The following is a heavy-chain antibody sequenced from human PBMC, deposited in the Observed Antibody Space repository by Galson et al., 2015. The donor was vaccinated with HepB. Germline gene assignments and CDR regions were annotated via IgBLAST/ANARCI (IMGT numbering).Heavy chain of an antibody. Sequence: SLRLSCATSGFTFSNAWMSWVRQAPGKGLEWVGRIESRTDGETTDYAAPVKGRFTISRDDSRDTLYLQMNNLKTEDTGLYFCTTAPLHPFSWGQGIPVTVSS. CDR1: GFTFSNAW. CDR2: IESRTDGETT. D-gene: IGHD2/OR15-2a*01. V-gene: IGHV3-15*04. J-gene: IGHJ5*02. CDR3: TTAPLHPFS.